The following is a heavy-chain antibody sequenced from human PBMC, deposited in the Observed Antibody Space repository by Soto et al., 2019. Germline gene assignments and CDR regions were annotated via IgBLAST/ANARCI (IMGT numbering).Heavy chain of an antibody. D-gene: IGHD1-26*01. CDR2: IVPIFDTS. J-gene: IGHJ4*02. CDR1: GNTFSTYA. V-gene: IGHV1-69*06. CDR3: ARDLHSGAYSGADY. Sequence: QVQLLQSGAEVKKPGSSVKVSCKASGNTFSTYAISWVRQAPGQGLEWMGGIVPIFDTSTYAQKFQGRITITADKSSTTSYMELSSLTSEDTGFYYCARDLHSGAYSGADYWGQGPLVTVSS.